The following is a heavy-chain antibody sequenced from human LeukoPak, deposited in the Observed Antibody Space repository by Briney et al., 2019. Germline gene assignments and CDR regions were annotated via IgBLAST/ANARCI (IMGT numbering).Heavy chain of an antibody. CDR3: ARTFHPPVTIVLRYFDRDGRWGTFDP. CDR1: GYTFTSYY. D-gene: IGHD3-9*01. V-gene: IGHV1-46*01. CDR2: INPSGGST. J-gene: IGHJ5*02. Sequence: ASVKVSCKASGYTFTSYYMHWVRQAPGQGLEWMGIINPSGGSTRYAQKFQGRVTITADKSTSTAYMELSSLRSEDTAVYYCARTFHPPVTIVLRYFDRDGRWGTFDPWGQGTLVTVSS.